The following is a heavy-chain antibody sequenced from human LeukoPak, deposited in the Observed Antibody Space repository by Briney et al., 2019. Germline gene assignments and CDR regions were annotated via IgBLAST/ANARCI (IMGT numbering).Heavy chain of an antibody. D-gene: IGHD5-12*01. V-gene: IGHV4-31*03. Sequence: PSETLSLTCTVSGDSISIGDYYWTWIRQHPGKGLEWIGCIYYSGSTYYNLSLKSRVIISADTSKNHFSLKLSSVTAADTAVYYCARVLEATIAPFFDYWGQGILVTVSS. CDR1: GDSISIGDYY. CDR2: IYYSGST. CDR3: ARVLEATIAPFFDY. J-gene: IGHJ4*02.